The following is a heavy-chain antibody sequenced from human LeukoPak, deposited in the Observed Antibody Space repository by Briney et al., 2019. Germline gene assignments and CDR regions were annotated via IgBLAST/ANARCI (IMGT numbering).Heavy chain of an antibody. V-gene: IGHV3-9*01. Sequence: GGSLRLSCAASGFTFSSYAMHWVRQAPGKGLEWVSGISWNSGSIGYADSVKGRFTISRDNAKDSLYLQMNSLRAEDTALYYCAKPTGYGSGSYYRPDAFDIWGQGTMVTVSS. CDR2: ISWNSGSI. J-gene: IGHJ3*02. CDR3: AKPTGYGSGSYYRPDAFDI. CDR1: GFTFSSYA. D-gene: IGHD3-10*01.